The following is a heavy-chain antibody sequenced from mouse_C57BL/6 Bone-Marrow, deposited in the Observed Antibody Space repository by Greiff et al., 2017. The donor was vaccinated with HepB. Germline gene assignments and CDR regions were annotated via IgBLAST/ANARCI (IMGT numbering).Heavy chain of an antibody. CDR3: ARVDGYPYYAMDY. J-gene: IGHJ4*01. CDR1: GYTFTSYG. D-gene: IGHD2-3*01. Sequence: VQLQQSGAELARPGASVKLSCKASGYTFTSYGISWVKQRTGQGLEWIGEIYPRSGNTYYNEKFKGKATLTADKSSSTAYMELRSLTSEDSAVYFCARVDGYPYYAMDYWGQGTSVTVSS. V-gene: IGHV1-81*01. CDR2: IYPRSGNT.